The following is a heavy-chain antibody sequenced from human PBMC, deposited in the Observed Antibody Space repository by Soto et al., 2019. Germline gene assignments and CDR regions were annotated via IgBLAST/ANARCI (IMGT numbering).Heavy chain of an antibody. CDR3: ARDLGGSITIFGVANYHYYGMDV. D-gene: IGHD3-3*01. CDR1: GGSVSSGSYY. J-gene: IGHJ6*02. Sequence: SETLSLTCTVSGGSVSSGSYYWSWLRQPPGKGLEWIGYIYYSGSTNYNPSLKSRVTISVDTSKNQFSLKLSSVTAADTAVYYCARDLGGSITIFGVANYHYYGMDVWGQGTTVT. CDR2: IYYSGST. V-gene: IGHV4-61*01.